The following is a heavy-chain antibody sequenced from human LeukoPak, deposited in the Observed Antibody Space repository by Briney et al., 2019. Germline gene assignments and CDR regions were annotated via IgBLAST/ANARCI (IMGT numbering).Heavy chain of an antibody. CDR2: ISYDGSNK. J-gene: IGHJ4*02. CDR1: GFTFSSYG. Sequence: GRSLRLSCAASGFTFSSYGMHWVRQAPGKGLEWVAVISYDGSNKYYADSVKGRFTISRDNSKNTLYLQMNSLRAEDTAVYYCANRQWLDYWGQGTLVTVSS. D-gene: IGHD3-22*01. V-gene: IGHV3-30*18. CDR3: ANRQWLDY.